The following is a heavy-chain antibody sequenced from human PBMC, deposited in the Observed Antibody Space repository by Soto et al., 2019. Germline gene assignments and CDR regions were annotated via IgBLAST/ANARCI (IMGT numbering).Heavy chain of an antibody. CDR3: ARDVRYSDY. D-gene: IGHD3-9*01. CDR1: GFTFNTYW. J-gene: IGHJ4*02. Sequence: EVQLVESGGGLVQPGGSLRLSCAASGFTFNTYWMNWVRQAPGKGLEWVANINQGGSDKYYVGSVKGRFTISRDNAKNSLYLLMNSLRAEDTAVYFCARDVRYSDYWGQGTLVTVSS. CDR2: INQGGSDK. V-gene: IGHV3-7*01.